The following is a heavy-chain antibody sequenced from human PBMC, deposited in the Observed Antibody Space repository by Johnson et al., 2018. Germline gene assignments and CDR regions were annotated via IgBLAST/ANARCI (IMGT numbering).Heavy chain of an antibody. D-gene: IGHD1-26*01. CDR2: IIPIFGTA. CDR1: GFTFSSYA. CDR3: AGDFGHSESPFQH. V-gene: IGHV1-69*06. J-gene: IGHJ1*01. Sequence: SCAASGFTFSSYAMHWVRQAPGKGLEWVGGIIPIFGTANYAQKFQGRVTITADKSTSTAYMELSSLRSEDTAVYYCAGDFGHSESPFQHWGQGTLVTVSS.